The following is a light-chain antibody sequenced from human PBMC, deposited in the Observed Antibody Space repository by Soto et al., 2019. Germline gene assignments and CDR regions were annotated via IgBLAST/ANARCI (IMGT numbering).Light chain of an antibody. J-gene: IGKJ4*01. CDR3: QHRGKWFPVIT. CDR1: QSVSSY. Sequence: LSYYPEERATLSCRASQSVSSYLAWYQQKPGQAPRLLIYDASDRANGVPARFSSSGSGTDFTLTISSLDPEDFAVYYGQHRGKWFPVITFGG. V-gene: IGKV3-11*01. CDR2: DAS.